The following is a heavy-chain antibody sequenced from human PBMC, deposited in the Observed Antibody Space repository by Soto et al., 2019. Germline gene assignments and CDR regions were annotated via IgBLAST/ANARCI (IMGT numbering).Heavy chain of an antibody. CDR2: IYSDGST. D-gene: IGHD3-22*01. CDR1: GFTVSSNY. V-gene: IGHV3-53*04. J-gene: IGHJ6*02. Sequence: EVQLVESGGGLVQPGGSLRLSCAASGFTVSSNYMSWVRQAPGKGLEWVSVIYSDGSTYYADSVKGRFTISRHNSKNTLYLQMNSLRAEDTAVYYCARDPYYDSSGYLASYGIAVWGQGTTVTVSS. CDR3: ARDPYYDSSGYLASYGIAV.